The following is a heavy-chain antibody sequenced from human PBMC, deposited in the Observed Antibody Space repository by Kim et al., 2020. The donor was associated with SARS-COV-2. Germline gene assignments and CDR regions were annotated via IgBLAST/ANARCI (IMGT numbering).Heavy chain of an antibody. CDR1: GGTFSSYA. CDR2: IIPIFGTA. D-gene: IGHD2-2*01. Sequence: SVKVSCKASGGTFSSYAISWVRQAPGQGLEWMGGIIPIFGTANYAQKFQGRVTITADESTSTAYMELSSLRSEDTAVYYCARVGVVAPGDYYGMDVWGQGTTVTVSS. J-gene: IGHJ6*02. V-gene: IGHV1-69*13. CDR3: ARVGVVAPGDYYGMDV.